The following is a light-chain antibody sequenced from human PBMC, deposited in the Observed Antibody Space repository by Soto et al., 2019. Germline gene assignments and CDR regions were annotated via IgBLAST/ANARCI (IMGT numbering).Light chain of an antibody. Sequence: EIALTQSPATLSLFPGARATLSGLASQSVSSSYLAWYQQKPGQAPRLLIHGASSRATGIPDRISGSGSGTDFTLTISRLEPEDFAVYYCQQYGSSPITFGQGTRLEI. CDR3: QQYGSSPIT. CDR1: QSVSSSY. CDR2: GAS. J-gene: IGKJ5*01. V-gene: IGKV3-20*01.